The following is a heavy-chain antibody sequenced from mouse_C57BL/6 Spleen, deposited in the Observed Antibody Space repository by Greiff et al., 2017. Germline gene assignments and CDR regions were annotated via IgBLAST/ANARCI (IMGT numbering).Heavy chain of an antibody. CDR3: ARSGEYYGSSRAY. J-gene: IGHJ3*01. CDR2: ISSGSSTI. V-gene: IGHV5-17*01. D-gene: IGHD1-1*01. CDR1: GFTFSDYG. Sequence: EVNLVESGGGLVKPGGSLKLSCAASGFTFSDYGMHWVRQAPGKGLEWVAYISSGSSTIYYADTVKGRFTISSDNAKNTLFLQMTSLTSADTAMYDCARSGEYYGSSRAYWGQGTLVTVSA.